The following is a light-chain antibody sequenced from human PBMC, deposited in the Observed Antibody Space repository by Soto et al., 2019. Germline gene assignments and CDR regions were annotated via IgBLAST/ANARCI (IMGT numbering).Light chain of an antibody. CDR1: SSDVGSYNL. V-gene: IGLV2-23*01. J-gene: IGLJ1*01. CDR3: CSYAGITTYYV. CDR2: GGT. Sequence: QSALTQPASVSGSPGQSITISCTGTSSDVGSYNLVSWYQQHPGEAPKLMIYGGTKRPSGVSNGFSGSKSGNTASLTISGLQAEDEADYYCCSYAGITTYYVFGTGTKLTVL.